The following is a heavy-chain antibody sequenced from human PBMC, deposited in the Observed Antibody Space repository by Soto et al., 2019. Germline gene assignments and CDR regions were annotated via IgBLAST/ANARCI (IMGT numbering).Heavy chain of an antibody. Sequence: EASVKVSCKASGYTFTNYGISWVRQAPGQGLEWMGWISAYNGNTNYAQKLQGRVTMTTDTSTNTAYMELRGLRSDDTAVYYCASGGSYFDFWGQGTLVTVSS. CDR2: ISAYNGNT. D-gene: IGHD3-16*01. V-gene: IGHV1-18*01. CDR1: GYTFTNYG. CDR3: ASGGSYFDF. J-gene: IGHJ4*02.